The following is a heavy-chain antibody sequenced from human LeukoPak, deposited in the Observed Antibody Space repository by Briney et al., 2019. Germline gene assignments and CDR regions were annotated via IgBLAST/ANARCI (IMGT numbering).Heavy chain of an antibody. D-gene: IGHD6-13*01. CDR1: GGSISTYY. Sequence: SETLSLTCTVSGGSISTYYWSWIRQPPGKGLVWIGYIYYTGSTNYNPSLKSRVTLSVDTSKNQFSLNLSSVTAADTAVYYCARVDSINWYDSRGYFDYWGQGTLVTVSS. J-gene: IGHJ4*02. CDR3: ARVDSINWYDSRGYFDY. CDR2: IYYTGST. V-gene: IGHV4-59*01.